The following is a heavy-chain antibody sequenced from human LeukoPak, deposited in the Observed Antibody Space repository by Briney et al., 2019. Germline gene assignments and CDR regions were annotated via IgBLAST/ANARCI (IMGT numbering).Heavy chain of an antibody. Sequence: SETLSLTCTVSGGSISSSSYYWGWIRQPPGKGLEWIGSIYYSGSTYYNPSLKSRVTISVDTSKNQFSLKLISVTAADTAVYYCARDGYLAVDYWGQGTLVTVSS. V-gene: IGHV4-39*07. CDR2: IYYSGST. CDR1: GGSISSSSYY. CDR3: ARDGYLAVDY. J-gene: IGHJ4*02. D-gene: IGHD2-2*03.